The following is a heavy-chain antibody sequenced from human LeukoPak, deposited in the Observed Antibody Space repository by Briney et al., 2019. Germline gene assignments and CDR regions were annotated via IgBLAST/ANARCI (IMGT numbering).Heavy chain of an antibody. V-gene: IGHV3-33*06. CDR3: AKAQGYYDSRDAFDI. J-gene: IGHJ3*02. CDR2: IWYDGSNK. D-gene: IGHD3-22*01. Sequence: GGSLRLSCAASGFTFSSYGMHWVRQAPGKGLEWGAVIWYDGSNKYYADSVKGRFTISRDNSKNTLYLQMNSLRAEDTAVYYCAKAQGYYDSRDAFDIWGQGTMVTVSS. CDR1: GFTFSSYG.